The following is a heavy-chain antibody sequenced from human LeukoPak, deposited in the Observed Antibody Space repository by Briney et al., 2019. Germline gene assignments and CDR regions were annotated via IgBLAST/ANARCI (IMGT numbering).Heavy chain of an antibody. V-gene: IGHV1-2*02. J-gene: IGHJ4*02. CDR3: ARTLQTGPFDY. Sequence: ASVKVSCKASGYTFTGYYMHWVRQAPGQGLEWMGWINPNSGGTNYAQKFQGRVTMTRDTSTSTVYMELSSLRSEDTAVYYCARTLQTGPFDYWGQGTLVTVSS. CDR2: INPNSGGT. D-gene: IGHD3-9*01. CDR1: GYTFTGYY.